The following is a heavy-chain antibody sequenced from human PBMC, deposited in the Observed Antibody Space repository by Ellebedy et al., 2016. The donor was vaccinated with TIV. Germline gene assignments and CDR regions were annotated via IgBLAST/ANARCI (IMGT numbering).Heavy chain of an antibody. D-gene: IGHD1-1*01. Sequence: GGSLRLXXEASGFSFSTYWMTWVRQAPGKGLEWVANIKEDGTKEYYADSVKGRFTLSRDNDKNSVYLQMTYLGVDDTAVYYCAASGPRLEGVEGYWGQGTLVTVSS. CDR2: IKEDGTKE. CDR3: AASGPRLEGVEGY. J-gene: IGHJ4*02. V-gene: IGHV3-7*01. CDR1: GFSFSTYW.